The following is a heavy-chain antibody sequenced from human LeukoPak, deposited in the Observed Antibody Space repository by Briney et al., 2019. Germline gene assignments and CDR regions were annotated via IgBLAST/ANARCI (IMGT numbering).Heavy chain of an antibody. J-gene: IGHJ4*02. CDR1: GHTFTSYG. V-gene: IGHV1-18*01. D-gene: IGHD3-22*01. Sequence: ASVKVSCKASGHTFTSYGISWVRQAPGQGLEWMGWISTYNGNTDYAQKLQGRVTMTTDTSTSTAYMELRSLRSDDTAVYYCARVVSGYYRGDHWGQGTLVTVSS. CDR2: ISTYNGNT. CDR3: ARVVSGYYRGDH.